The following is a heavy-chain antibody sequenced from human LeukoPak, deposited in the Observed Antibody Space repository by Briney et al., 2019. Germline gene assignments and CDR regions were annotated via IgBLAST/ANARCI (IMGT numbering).Heavy chain of an antibody. V-gene: IGHV3-74*01. CDR2: INGDGNNV. CDR1: GFTFNNYW. CDR3: AAGPAGNGHLSSY. J-gene: IGHJ4*02. D-gene: IGHD1-1*01. Sequence: GGSLRLSCAASGFTFNNYWLHWVRQVPGKGLMWVSRINGDGNNVNYADSVKGRFTISRDNAKNTLHLQMNSLRAEDTAVYYCAAGPAGNGHLSSYWGQGTRVTVSS.